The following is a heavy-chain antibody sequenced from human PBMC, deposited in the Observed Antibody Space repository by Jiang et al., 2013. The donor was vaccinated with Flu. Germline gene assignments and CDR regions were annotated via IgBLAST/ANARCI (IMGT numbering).Heavy chain of an antibody. CDR1: GYSFTSYW. D-gene: IGHD3-22*01. J-gene: IGHJ4*02. CDR3: ARRDTYYYDSSGHLDY. CDR2: IYPGDSDT. V-gene: IGHV5-51*01. Sequence: VQLVESGAEVKKPGESLKISCKGSGYSFTSYWIGWVRQMPGKGLEWMGIIYPGDSDTRYSPSFQGQVTISADKSISTAYLQWSSLKASDTAMYYCARRDTYYYDSSGHLDYWGQGTLVTVSS.